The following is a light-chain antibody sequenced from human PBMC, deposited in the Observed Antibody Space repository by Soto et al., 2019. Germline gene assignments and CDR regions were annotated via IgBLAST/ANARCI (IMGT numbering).Light chain of an antibody. CDR3: QQYANSPPT. V-gene: IGKV3-20*01. CDR2: GAS. Sequence: EIVLTQSPGTLSLSPGEGATLSCRASQSVSSNYLAWYQQKPGQAPRLLIYGASTRATGIPDRFSGSGSGTDFTLTISRLEPEDFAVYYCQQYANSPPTFGQGTKVEIK. CDR1: QSVSSNY. J-gene: IGKJ1*01.